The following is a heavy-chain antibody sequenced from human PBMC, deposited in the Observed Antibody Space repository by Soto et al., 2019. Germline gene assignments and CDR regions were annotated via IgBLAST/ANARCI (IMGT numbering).Heavy chain of an antibody. J-gene: IGHJ4*02. D-gene: IGHD3-3*01. CDR1: GYTFSGFY. CDR3: ASPLRWSGYYIAFDY. CDR2: INPNSGGT. Sequence: SVKVSFTASGYTFSGFYMHWVRQAPGQGLEWMGWINPNSGGTKSAEKFQGRVTITADESTGTAYMELSSLTSEDTAVYYCASPLRWSGYYIAFDYWGQGTLVTVSS. V-gene: IGHV1-2*02.